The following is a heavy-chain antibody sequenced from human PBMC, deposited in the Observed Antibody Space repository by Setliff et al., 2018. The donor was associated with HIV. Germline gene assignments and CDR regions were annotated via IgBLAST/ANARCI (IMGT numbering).Heavy chain of an antibody. Sequence: PGGSLRLSCAGSGFTFSNYWIHWVRQVPGKGLAWVSRISNDNIPSSDRSITAYADSVKGRFTISRDNAKNTVYLQMNSLRAEDTAVYFCARDGGSGTPFDYWGQGTLVTVSS. CDR1: GFTFSNYW. J-gene: IGHJ4*02. V-gene: IGHV3-74*03. CDR3: ARDGGSGTPFDY. CDR2: ISNDNIPSSDRSIT. D-gene: IGHD3-16*01.